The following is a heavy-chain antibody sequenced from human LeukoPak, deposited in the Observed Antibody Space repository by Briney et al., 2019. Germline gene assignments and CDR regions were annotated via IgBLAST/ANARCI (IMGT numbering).Heavy chain of an antibody. CDR3: VGSLDVFRGVPGYY. J-gene: IGHJ4*02. CDR2: IYSSGNT. V-gene: IGHV3-53*01. Sequence: GGSLRLSCPASGLTVSNNYMGWVRQAPGKGLEWVSVIYSSGNTYYADSVKGRFTISRENSKNTLNLQMNSLRAEDTSVYYCVGSLDVFRGVPGYYWGQGTLVTVSS. CDR1: GLTVSNNY. D-gene: IGHD3-10*01.